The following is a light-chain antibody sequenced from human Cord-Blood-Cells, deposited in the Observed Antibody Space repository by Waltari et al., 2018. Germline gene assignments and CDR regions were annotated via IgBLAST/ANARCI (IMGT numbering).Light chain of an antibody. V-gene: IGKV3-20*01. Sequence: EIVLPQSPGTLSLSPGARATLSCRASQSVSSSYLAWYQQKPGQAPSLLIYGASSRATGIPDRFSGSGSGTDFTLTISRLEPEDFAVYYCQQYGSSPFTFGPGTKVDIK. CDR2: GAS. CDR1: QSVSSSY. CDR3: QQYGSSPFT. J-gene: IGKJ3*01.